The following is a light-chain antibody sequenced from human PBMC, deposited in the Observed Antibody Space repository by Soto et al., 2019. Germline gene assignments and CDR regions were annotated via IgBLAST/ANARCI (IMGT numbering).Light chain of an antibody. CDR1: SSNIGSNF. V-gene: IGLV1-47*01. CDR3: AARDDSLSGVV. Sequence: QSVLTQPPSASGTPGQRVTISCSGSSSNIGSNFVYWYQQLPGTAPKLLIYRNNQRPSWVPDRFSGSKSGTSASLAISGLRSEDEADYYCAARDDSLSGVVFGGGTKLTVL. CDR2: RNN. J-gene: IGLJ2*01.